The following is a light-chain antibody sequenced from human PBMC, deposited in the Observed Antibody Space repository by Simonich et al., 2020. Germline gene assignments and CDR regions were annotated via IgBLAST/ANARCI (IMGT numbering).Light chain of an antibody. V-gene: IGKV4-1*01. Sequence: DIVMTQSPDSLAVSLGERATINCKSSQSVLYSSNNKNELAWYQQKPGQPPKLLIYWASTRESGVPDRFSGSGSGTDFTRTISSLQAEDVAVYYCQQYYSTPFTFGPGTKVDIK. J-gene: IGKJ3*01. CDR1: QSVLYSSNNKNE. CDR2: WAS. CDR3: QQYYSTPFT.